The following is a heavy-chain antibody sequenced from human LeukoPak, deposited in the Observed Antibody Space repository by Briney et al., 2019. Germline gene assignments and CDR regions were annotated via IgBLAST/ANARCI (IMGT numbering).Heavy chain of an antibody. CDR3: ARDHTIFGVVIAYYFDY. Sequence: GGSLRRYCAASGFTFSSYSMNWVRQAPGKGLEWVSSISSSSSYIYYADSVKGRFTISRDNAKNLLYLQMNSLRAEDTAVYYCARDHTIFGVVIAYYFDYWGQGTLVTVSS. V-gene: IGHV3-21*01. CDR1: GFTFSSYS. J-gene: IGHJ4*02. CDR2: ISSSSSYI. D-gene: IGHD3-3*01.